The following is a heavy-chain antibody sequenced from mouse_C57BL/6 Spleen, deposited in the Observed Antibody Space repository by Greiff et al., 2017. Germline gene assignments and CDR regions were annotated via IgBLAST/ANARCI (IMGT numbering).Heavy chain of an antibody. CDR2: INYDGSST. V-gene: IGHV5-16*01. CDR3: ARDIYYGNYEYFDG. D-gene: IGHD2-1*01. CDR1: GFTFSDYY. Sequence: EVKLVESAGGLVQPGSSMKLSCTATGFTFSDYYMAWVRQVPEKGLEWVANINYDGSSTYYLDSLKGRFIISRENAKNILYLQMSSLKSEDTATYYCARDIYYGNYEYFDGWGTGTTVNVSS. J-gene: IGHJ1*03.